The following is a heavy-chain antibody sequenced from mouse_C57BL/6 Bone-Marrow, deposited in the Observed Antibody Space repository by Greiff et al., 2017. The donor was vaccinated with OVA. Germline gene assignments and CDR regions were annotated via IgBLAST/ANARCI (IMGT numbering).Heavy chain of an antibody. CDR3: ARRLPYLYFDY. CDR1: GYTFTSYT. CDR2: INPSSGYT. J-gene: IGHJ2*01. V-gene: IGHV1-4*01. Sequence: QVQLKESGAELARPGASVKMSCKASGYTFTSYTMHWVKQRPGQGLEWIGYINPSSGYTKYNQKFKDKATLTADKSSSTAYMQLSSLTSEDSAVYYCARRLPYLYFDYWGQGTTLTVSS. D-gene: IGHD5-1*01.